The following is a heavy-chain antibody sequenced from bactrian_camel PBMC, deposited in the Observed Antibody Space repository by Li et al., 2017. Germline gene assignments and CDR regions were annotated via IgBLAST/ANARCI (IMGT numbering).Heavy chain of an antibody. CDR2: ISDGGVTT. CDR3: AADSGGSWYPTLEDYDYAY. V-gene: IGHV3S26*01. CDR1: GYTATTSSYC. Sequence: HVQLVESGGGSVQAGGSLRLSCVDSGYTATTSSYCMGWVRQAPGKGLEWVSGISDGGVTTRYADFAKGRFTISLDSARNILYLQMDYLKPEDSNMYFCAADSGGSWYPTLEDYDYAYWGKGTQVTVS. D-gene: IGHD6*01. J-gene: IGHJ4*01.